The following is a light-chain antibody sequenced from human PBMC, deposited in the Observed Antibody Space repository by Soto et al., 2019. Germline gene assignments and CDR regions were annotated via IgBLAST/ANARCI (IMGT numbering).Light chain of an antibody. V-gene: IGKV3-15*01. CDR1: QSVSSN. CDR3: QQYNNWPHLT. J-gene: IGKJ4*01. Sequence: EIVMTQSPATLSVSPGERATLSCRASQSVSSNLAWYQQEPGQAPRLLIYGASTRATGIPARFSGSGSGTEFTLTISSLQSEDFAVYYCQQYNNWPHLTFGGGIKVEIX. CDR2: GAS.